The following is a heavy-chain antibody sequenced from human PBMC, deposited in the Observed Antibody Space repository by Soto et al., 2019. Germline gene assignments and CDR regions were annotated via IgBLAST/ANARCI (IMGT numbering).Heavy chain of an antibody. J-gene: IGHJ6*02. CDR1: GYTFSTYG. Sequence: ASVKGSCKVFGYTFSTYGLSWVRQAPGQGLEWMGWVSPYNGNTYYAPGLQGRVTMTTDTSTNTAYMSLRSLRSDDTAIYYCVRGGILEANLPYPSYGRDVWDQGTQVTVSS. D-gene: IGHD1-1*01. CDR3: VRGGILEANLPYPSYGRDV. CDR2: VSPYNGNT. V-gene: IGHV1-18*01.